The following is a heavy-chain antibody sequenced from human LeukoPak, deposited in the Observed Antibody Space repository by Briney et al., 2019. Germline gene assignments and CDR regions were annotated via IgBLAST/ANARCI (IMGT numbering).Heavy chain of an antibody. V-gene: IGHV4-39*07. CDR1: GGSISSSSYY. CDR2: IYYSGST. D-gene: IGHD5-18*01. Sequence: PSETLSLTCTVSGGSISSSSYYWGWIRQPPGKGLEWIGSIYYSGSTYYNPSLKSRVTISVDTSKNQFSLKLSSVTAADTAVYYCARGARGFYTAMVIYAFDIWGQGTMVTVSS. CDR3: ARGARGFYTAMVIYAFDI. J-gene: IGHJ3*02.